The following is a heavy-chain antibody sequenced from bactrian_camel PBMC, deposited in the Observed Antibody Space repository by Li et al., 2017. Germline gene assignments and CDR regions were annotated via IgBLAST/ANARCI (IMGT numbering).Heavy chain of an antibody. CDR3: AADDHPFFACYANTIAYAHTY. CDR2: IYAGGGRP. Sequence: HVQLVESGGGSVQAGGSLNVSCVASGVTRNAYCIGWFRQGPGNEREGVASIYAGGGRPHYADSVKGRFTISLDNANNKLYLDMNDLKPEDTARYICAADDHPFFACYANTIAYAHTYWGKGTQVTVS. CDR1: GVTRNAYC. D-gene: IGHD4*01. J-gene: IGHJ4*01. V-gene: IGHV3S1*01.